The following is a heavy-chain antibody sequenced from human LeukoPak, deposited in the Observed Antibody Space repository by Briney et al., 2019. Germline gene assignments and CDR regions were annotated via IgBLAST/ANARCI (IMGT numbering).Heavy chain of an antibody. V-gene: IGHV3-53*01. J-gene: IGHJ3*01. CDR3: ARNLGPFDV. Sequence: GGSLRLSCTASGFTIGTTYMNWVRQAPGKGLEWVSTIADAGTYYADSVKGRFIISRDNSKNMLYPQLNSLRAYDTAMYYCARNLGPFDVRGHGTMATVSS. CDR2: IADAGT. CDR1: GFTIGTTY. D-gene: IGHD3-16*01.